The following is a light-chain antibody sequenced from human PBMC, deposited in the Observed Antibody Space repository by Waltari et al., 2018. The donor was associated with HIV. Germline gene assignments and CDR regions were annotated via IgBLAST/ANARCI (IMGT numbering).Light chain of an antibody. Sequence: DIVMPQSPLSLPVTPGEPASISCRSSQSLLHSNGYNYLDWYLQKPGQSPQLLIYLGSNRASGGPDRFSGSGSGTDFTLKISRVEAEDVGVYYCMQALQTPWTFGQGTKVEIK. V-gene: IGKV2-28*01. J-gene: IGKJ1*01. CDR3: MQALQTPWT. CDR2: LGS. CDR1: QSLLHSNGYNY.